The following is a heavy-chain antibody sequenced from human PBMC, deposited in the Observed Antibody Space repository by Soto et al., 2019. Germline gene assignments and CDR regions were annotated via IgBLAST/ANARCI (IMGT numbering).Heavy chain of an antibody. CDR2: ISYDGSNK. V-gene: IGHV3-30*18. CDR3: AKDFWRQGGYYYYGMDV. D-gene: IGHD3-3*01. CDR1: GFTFSNAW. Sequence: AGGSLRLSCAASGFTFSNAWINWVRQAPGKGLEWVAVISYDGSNKYYADSVKGRFTISRDNSKNTLYLQMNSLRAEDTAVYYCAKDFWRQGGYYYYGMDVWGQGTTVTVSS. J-gene: IGHJ6*02.